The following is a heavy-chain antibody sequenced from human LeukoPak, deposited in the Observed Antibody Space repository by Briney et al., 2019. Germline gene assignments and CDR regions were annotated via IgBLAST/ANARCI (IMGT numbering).Heavy chain of an antibody. J-gene: IGHJ3*02. CDR3: ARARNYYDSSGFYYEGDAFDI. D-gene: IGHD3-22*01. CDR1: GGSISSYY. CDR2: THYSGST. V-gene: IGHV4-59*01. Sequence: KSSETLSLTCTVSGGSISSYYWSWIRQPPGKGLEWIGYTHYSGSTKYNPSLKSRVTISVDTSKNQFSLKLSSVTAADTAVYYCARARNYYDSSGFYYEGDAFDIWGQGTMVTVSS.